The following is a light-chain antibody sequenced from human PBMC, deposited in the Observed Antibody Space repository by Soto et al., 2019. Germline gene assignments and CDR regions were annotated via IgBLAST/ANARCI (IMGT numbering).Light chain of an antibody. CDR1: QSVTSDY. J-gene: IGKJ1*01. CDR3: QQSATSPRT. CDR2: GAS. Sequence: EIVLTQSPGTLSLSPGERATLSCRASQSVTSDYLAWYQQKAGQAPRLLIYGASSRATGIPDRFSGSGSGTDFTLTISRLAPEDFAVYYCQQSATSPRTFGQGNKVEIK. V-gene: IGKV3-20*01.